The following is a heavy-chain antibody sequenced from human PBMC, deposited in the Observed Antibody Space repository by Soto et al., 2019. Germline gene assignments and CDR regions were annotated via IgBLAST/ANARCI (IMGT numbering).Heavy chain of an antibody. V-gene: IGHV3-30*18. Sequence: GGSLRLSYAASGFTFSNYGMHWVRQAPGKGLEWVAVISYDGSNKYYADSVKGRFTISRDNSKNTLYLQMNSLRAEDTAVYYCAKLEGNGGKYSADLPYYYYYGMDVWGQGTTVTVSS. CDR2: ISYDGSNK. CDR3: AKLEGNGGKYSADLPYYYYYGMDV. CDR1: GFTFSNYG. J-gene: IGHJ6*02. D-gene: IGHD2-15*01.